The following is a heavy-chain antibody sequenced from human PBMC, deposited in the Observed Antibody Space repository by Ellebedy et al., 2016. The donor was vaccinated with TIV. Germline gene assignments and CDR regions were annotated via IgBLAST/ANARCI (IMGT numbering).Heavy chain of an antibody. J-gene: IGHJ6*02. V-gene: IGHV3-23*01. CDR1: GFTFSSYA. CDR2: ITGSGGST. D-gene: IGHD2-15*01. Sequence: GESLKISCAASGFTFSSYAMSWVRQAPGKGLEWVSAITGSGGSTWYADSVKCRFTISRDTSKNTLYLQMNSLRAEDTAVYYCAKDQDILGGDYYYYGMDVWGQGTTVTVSS. CDR3: AKDQDILGGDYYYYGMDV.